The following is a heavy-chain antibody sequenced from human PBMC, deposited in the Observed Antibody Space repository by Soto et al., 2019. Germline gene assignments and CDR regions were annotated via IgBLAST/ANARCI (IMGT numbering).Heavy chain of an antibody. J-gene: IGHJ6*02. CDR1: GFTFSSYG. CDR2: IWYDGSNK. CDR3: AREGPYYYGSGSYLYGMDV. D-gene: IGHD3-10*01. Sequence: GGSLRLSCAASGFTFSSYGMHWVRQAPGKGLEWVAVIWYDGSNKYYAESVKGRFTISRDNSKNTLYLQMNSLRAEDTAVYYCAREGPYYYGSGSYLYGMDVWGQGTTVTVSS. V-gene: IGHV3-33*01.